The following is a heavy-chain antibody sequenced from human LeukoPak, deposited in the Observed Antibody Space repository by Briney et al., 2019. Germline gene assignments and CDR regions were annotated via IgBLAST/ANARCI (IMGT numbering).Heavy chain of an antibody. CDR1: GFSFSSHG. V-gene: IGHV3-30*18. Sequence: GGSLRLSCEASGFSFSSHGMHWVRQAPGKGLEWLALMSNDGDNKDYADSVKGRFTISRDNSKNTLYLQMNSLTTEDTALYYCAKDPSSGWYRWSMDVWGQGTTVTVSS. CDR3: AKDPSSGWYRWSMDV. D-gene: IGHD6-19*01. J-gene: IGHJ6*02. CDR2: MSNDGDNK.